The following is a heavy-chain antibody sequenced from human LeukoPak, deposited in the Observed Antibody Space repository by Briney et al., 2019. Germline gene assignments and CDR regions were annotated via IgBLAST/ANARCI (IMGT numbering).Heavy chain of an antibody. CDR3: ARHGRSTLYGMDV. V-gene: IGHV4-59*08. J-gene: IGHJ6*02. D-gene: IGHD2-15*01. CDR2: IYYSGST. CDR1: GGSISSYY. Sequence: SETLSLTCTVSGGSISSYYWSRIRQPPGKGLEWIGYIYYSGSTNYNPSLKSRVTISVDTSKNQFSLKLSSVTAADTAVYYCARHGRSTLYGMDVWGQGTTVTVSS.